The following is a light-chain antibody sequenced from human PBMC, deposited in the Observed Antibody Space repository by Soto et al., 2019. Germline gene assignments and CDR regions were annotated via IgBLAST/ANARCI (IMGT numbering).Light chain of an antibody. J-gene: IGKJ1*01. Sequence: DIQMTQSPSPLSASVGDRVTITCRASQDIADYLAWYQQRPGQAPKLLIYAASTLQSGVPSRFSGSGSGTDFTLTMRCLQPEDVATYYCHRYNSPPWTFGQGTTVEIK. CDR2: AAS. V-gene: IGKV1-27*01. CDR1: QDIADY. CDR3: HRYNSPPWT.